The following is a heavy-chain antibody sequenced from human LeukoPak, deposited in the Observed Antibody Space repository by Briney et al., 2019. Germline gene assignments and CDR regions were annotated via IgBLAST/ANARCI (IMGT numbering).Heavy chain of an antibody. D-gene: IGHD1-26*01. CDR1: GFTFTSYS. Sequence: GGSLRLSCAASGFTFTSYSMNWVRQAPGKGLEWVSTISGGGGSTYYADSVKGRFTISRDNSKNTLYLQVNSLRAEDTAVYYCAKGGKWDVTPFDYWGQGTLVTVSP. V-gene: IGHV3-23*01. CDR2: ISGGGGST. J-gene: IGHJ4*02. CDR3: AKGGKWDVTPFDY.